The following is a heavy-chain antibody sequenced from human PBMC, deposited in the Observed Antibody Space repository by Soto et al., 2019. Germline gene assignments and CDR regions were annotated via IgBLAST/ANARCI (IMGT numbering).Heavy chain of an antibody. V-gene: IGHV1-46*02. CDR1: GYTFYTYY. J-gene: IGHJ4*02. D-gene: IGHD5-18*01. Sequence: VQLVQSGAEVKKPGASVTISCKASGYTFYTYYIHWVRQAPGQGLEWMGIINPSGGTTDYAQKFKGRVTVTRDTSASTVFMYLSGLRSAATAVYYCARGDVDTTMLFDYWGQGTLVTVSS. CDR2: INPSGGTT. CDR3: ARGDVDTTMLFDY.